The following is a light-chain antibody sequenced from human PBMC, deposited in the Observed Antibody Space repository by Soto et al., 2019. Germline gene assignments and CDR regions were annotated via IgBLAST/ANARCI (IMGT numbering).Light chain of an antibody. Sequence: DIVMTQSPLSLPVTPGEPASISCRSSQSLLHSNGYNYLHWYLQKPGQSPQLLIYLGSNRASGVPDRFSGSGSGTDFTLKISRVEAEDVGVYYCLQALHTPYAFGQGTKLEIK. CDR2: LGS. V-gene: IGKV2-28*01. CDR3: LQALHTPYA. CDR1: QSLLHSNGYNY. J-gene: IGKJ2*01.